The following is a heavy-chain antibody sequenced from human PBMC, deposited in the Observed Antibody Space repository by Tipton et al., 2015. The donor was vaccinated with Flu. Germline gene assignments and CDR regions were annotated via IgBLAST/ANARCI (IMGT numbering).Heavy chain of an antibody. D-gene: IGHD3-10*01. V-gene: IGHV4-4*07. J-gene: IGHJ4*02. CDR1: GGSIIDYY. CDR3: ASSVYYGSGSYYNPGRGFDY. Sequence: TLSLTCTVSGGSIIDYYWTWIRQPAGKGLEWIGRVYSSGSTYYNPSLQSRVTMSVDTSKNQFSLKLSFVTAADTAVYYCASSVYYGSGSYYNPGRGFDYWGQGTLVIVSS. CDR2: VYSSGST.